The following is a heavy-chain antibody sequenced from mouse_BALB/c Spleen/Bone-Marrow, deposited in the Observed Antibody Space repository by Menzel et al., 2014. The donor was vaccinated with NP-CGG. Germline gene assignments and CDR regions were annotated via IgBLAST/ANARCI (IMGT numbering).Heavy chain of an antibody. Sequence: EVKLQESGPELVKPGASVKVSCKASGYAFTSYNMYWVKQSHGKSLEWIGYIDPYNGGTSYNQKFKGKATLTVDKSPSTAYMHLNSLTSEDSAVYYCARHSYYGSSLFDYWGQGTTLTVSS. D-gene: IGHD1-1*01. CDR3: ARHSYYGSSLFDY. V-gene: IGHV1S135*01. CDR2: IDPYNGGT. CDR1: GYAFTSYN. J-gene: IGHJ2*01.